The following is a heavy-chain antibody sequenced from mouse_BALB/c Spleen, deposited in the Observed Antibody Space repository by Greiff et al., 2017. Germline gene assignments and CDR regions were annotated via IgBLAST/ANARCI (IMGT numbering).Heavy chain of an antibody. D-gene: IGHD2-14*01. V-gene: IGHV3-8*02. Sequence: EVHLVESGPSLVKPSHTLSLTCSVTGDSITSGYWNWIRKFPGNNLEYMGYIGYSGSTYYNPSLKSRISITRDTSKNQYYLQLNSVTTEDTATYYCARYMYDYFDYWGQGTTLTVSS. CDR1: GDSITSGY. J-gene: IGHJ2*01. CDR2: IGYSGST. CDR3: ARYMYDYFDY.